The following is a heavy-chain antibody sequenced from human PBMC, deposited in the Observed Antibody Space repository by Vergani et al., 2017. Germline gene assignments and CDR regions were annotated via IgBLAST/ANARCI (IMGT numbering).Heavy chain of an antibody. CDR2: IYTSGST. Sequence: QVQLQESGPGLVKPSQTLSLTCTVSGGSISSGSYYWSWIRQPAGKGLEWIGRIYTSGSTNYNPSLKSRVTMSVDTSKNQFSLKLSSVTAADTAVYYCARGSAAGTYNWDQGTLVTVSA. V-gene: IGHV4-61*02. D-gene: IGHD6-13*01. CDR1: GGSISSGSYY. CDR3: ARGSAAGTYN. J-gene: IGHJ4*02.